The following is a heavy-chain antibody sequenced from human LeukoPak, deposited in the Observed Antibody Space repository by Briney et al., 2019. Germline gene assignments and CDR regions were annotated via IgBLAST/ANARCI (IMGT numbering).Heavy chain of an antibody. Sequence: QTGGSLRLSCAASGFTVSSNYMSWVRQAPGKGLEWVSVIYSGGSTYYADSVKGRFTISRDNSKNTLYLQMNSLRAEDTAVYYCARDRASMVAHYWGQGTLVTVSS. CDR1: GFTVSSNY. V-gene: IGHV3-66*01. J-gene: IGHJ4*02. D-gene: IGHD2-15*01. CDR2: IYSGGST. CDR3: ARDRASMVAHY.